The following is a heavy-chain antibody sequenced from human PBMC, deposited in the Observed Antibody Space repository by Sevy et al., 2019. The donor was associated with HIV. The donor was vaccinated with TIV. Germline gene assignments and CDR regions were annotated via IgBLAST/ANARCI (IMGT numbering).Heavy chain of an antibody. J-gene: IGHJ2*01. Sequence: GGSLRLSCAASGFTFNDYYMSWIRQSPGKGLEWLSYISDRGTTIYYADSVKGRFTISRDNAMSLMYLQMNSLKTEDTAIYYCAREGDLRYFDFWGRGTLVTVSS. D-gene: IGHD3-10*01. CDR2: ISDRGTTI. CDR3: AREGDLRYFDF. V-gene: IGHV3-11*01. CDR1: GFTFNDYY.